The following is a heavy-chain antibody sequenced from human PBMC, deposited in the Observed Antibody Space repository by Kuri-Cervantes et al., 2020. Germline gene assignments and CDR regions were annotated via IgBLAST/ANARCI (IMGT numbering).Heavy chain of an antibody. D-gene: IGHD5-12*01. CDR2: IYYSGST. J-gene: IGHJ4*02. V-gene: IGHV4-39*07. Sequence: ESLKISCTVSGGSISSSSYYWGWIRQPPGKGLEWIGSIYYSGSTYYNPSLKGRVTISVDTSKNQFSLKLSSVTAADTAVYYCARFPQWLRAYDYWGQGTLVTVSS. CDR1: GGSISSSSYY. CDR3: ARFPQWLRAYDY.